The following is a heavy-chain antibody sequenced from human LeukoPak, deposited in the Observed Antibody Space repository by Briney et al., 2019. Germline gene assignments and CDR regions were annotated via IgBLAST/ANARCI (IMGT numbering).Heavy chain of an antibody. V-gene: IGHV4-34*01. J-gene: IGHJ4*02. CDR2: INHSGST. CDR1: GGSFSDYY. CDR3: ARRRRSGSQVLDF. Sequence: SETLSLTCAVYGGSFSDYYWSWIRQPPGKGLEWIGEINHSGSTNYNSSLKSRVITSVDTSKNQFSLRLSSVTAADTAAYYCARRRRSGSQVLDFWGQGTLVTVSS. D-gene: IGHD1-26*01.